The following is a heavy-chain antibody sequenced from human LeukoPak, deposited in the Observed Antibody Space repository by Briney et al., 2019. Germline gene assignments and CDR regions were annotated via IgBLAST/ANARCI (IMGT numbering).Heavy chain of an antibody. J-gene: IGHJ5*02. CDR1: GFTFSSYG. Sequence: PGRSLRLSCAASGFTFSSYGMHWVRQAPGKGLEWVAVIWYDGSNKYYADSVKGRFTISRDNSKNTLYLQMNSLRAEDTALYYCAKNLFNPLRPAWGQGTLVTVSS. CDR2: IWYDGSNK. V-gene: IGHV3-33*06. D-gene: IGHD4/OR15-4a*01. CDR3: AKNLFNPLRPA.